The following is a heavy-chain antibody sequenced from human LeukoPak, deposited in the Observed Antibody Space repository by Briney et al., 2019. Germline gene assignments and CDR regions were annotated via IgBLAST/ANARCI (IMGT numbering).Heavy chain of an antibody. V-gene: IGHV4-61*02. CDR3: ARDMGGSGWYALDY. CDR1: GGSISSDSYY. Sequence: SQTLSLTCTVSGGSISSDSYYWRWIRQPAGKGLEWIGRIYTSGNTNYNPSLKSRVTISVDTSKNQVSLKLSSVTAADTAVYYCARDMGGSGWYALDYWGQGTLVTVSS. D-gene: IGHD6-19*01. CDR2: IYTSGNT. J-gene: IGHJ4*02.